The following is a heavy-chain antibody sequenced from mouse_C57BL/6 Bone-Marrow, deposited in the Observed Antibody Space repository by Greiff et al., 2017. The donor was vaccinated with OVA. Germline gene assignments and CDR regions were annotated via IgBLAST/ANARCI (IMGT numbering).Heavy chain of an antibody. CDR2: INPNYGST. J-gene: IGHJ1*03. D-gene: IGHD1-1*01. Sequence: VQLQQSGPELVKPGASVKISCKASGYSFTDYYMNWVNQRNGKSLEWIGVINPNYGSTSYNQKFKGKATLPGDQSSSTAYMQINSLTSEESAFYYCALYYGSSYRYFDVWGTGTTVTVSS. CDR3: ALYYGSSYRYFDV. CDR1: GYSFTDYY. V-gene: IGHV1-39*01.